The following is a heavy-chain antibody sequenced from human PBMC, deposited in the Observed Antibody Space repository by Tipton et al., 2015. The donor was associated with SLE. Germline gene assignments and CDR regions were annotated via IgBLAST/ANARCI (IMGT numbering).Heavy chain of an antibody. CDR1: GGTFSSYA. CDR2: INHSGST. J-gene: IGHJ4*02. Sequence: QLVQSGAEVKKPGSSVKVSCKASGGTFSSYAISWIRQPPGKGLEWIGEINHSGSTNYNPSLKSRVTISVDTSKNQFSLKLSSVTAADTAVYYCARALQNYFDYWGQGTLVTVSS. V-gene: IGHV4-34*01. CDR3: ARALQNYFDY.